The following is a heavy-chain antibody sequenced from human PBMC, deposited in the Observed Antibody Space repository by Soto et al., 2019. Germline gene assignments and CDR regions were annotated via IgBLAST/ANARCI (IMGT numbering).Heavy chain of an antibody. V-gene: IGHV3-33*01. Sequence: HRVKKTPGEGLEWVAVIGNDGSNKYYAESVKGRFTISRDQSRSTLYLQMDTLRAEDTAVYYCARSNWGYRAYKLPNDGSDIAGQGTNATDS. D-gene: IGHD5-18*01. CDR2: IGNDGSNK. CDR3: ARSNWGYRAYKLPNDGSDI. J-gene: IGHJ3*02.